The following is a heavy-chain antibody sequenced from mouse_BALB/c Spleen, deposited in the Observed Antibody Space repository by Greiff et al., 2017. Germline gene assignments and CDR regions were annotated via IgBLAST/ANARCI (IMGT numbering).Heavy chain of an antibody. CDR1: GFSLTSYD. V-gene: IGHV2-9-2*01. CDR3: VRGGRNYAMDY. D-gene: IGHD3-3*01. J-gene: IGHJ4*01. Sequence: QVQLKQSGPGLVAPSQSLSITCTVSGFSLTSYDISWIRQPPGKGLEWLGVIWTGGGTNYNSAFMSRLSISKDNSKSQVFLKMNSLQTDDTAIYYCVRGGRNYAMDYWGQGTSVTVSS. CDR2: IWTGGGT.